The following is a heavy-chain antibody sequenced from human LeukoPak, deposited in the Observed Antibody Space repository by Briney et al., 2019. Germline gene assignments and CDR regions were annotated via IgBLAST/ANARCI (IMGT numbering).Heavy chain of an antibody. CDR2: ISSSRSTI. D-gene: IGHD6-13*01. V-gene: IGHV3-48*03. CDR3: ARAGVAAGTRYFEY. J-gene: IGHJ4*02. Sequence: PGGSLRLSCAASGFTFSSYEMNWVRQAPGKGLEWVSYISSSRSTIYYADSVKGRFTISRDNAKNSLYLQMNSLRAEDTGVYYCARAGVAAGTRYFEYWGQGTLVTVSS. CDR1: GFTFSSYE.